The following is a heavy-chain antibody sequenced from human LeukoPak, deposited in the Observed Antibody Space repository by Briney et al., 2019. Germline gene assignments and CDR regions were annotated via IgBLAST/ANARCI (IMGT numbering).Heavy chain of an antibody. CDR2: IWSGGRNR. CDR3: ARDAQRGFDYSNFLRY. Sequence: GGSLRLSCAASGFILSLYGMHWVRQAPGKGLEWVAVIWSGGRNRFYAGSVKGRFTISRENAQNIVFLQMNRLRAEDTAMYYCARDAQRGFDYSNFLRYWGHGTLVTVSS. V-gene: IGHV3-33*01. CDR1: GFILSLYG. J-gene: IGHJ4*01. D-gene: IGHD4-11*01.